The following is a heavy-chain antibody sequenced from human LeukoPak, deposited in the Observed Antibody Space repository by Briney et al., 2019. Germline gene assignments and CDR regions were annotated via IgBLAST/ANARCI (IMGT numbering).Heavy chain of an antibody. J-gene: IGHJ6*03. CDR2: INPNSGGT. CDR1: GYTFTGYY. V-gene: IGHV1-2*02. CDR3: ARGGGGYNHYYYYMDV. Sequence: ASVKVSCKASGYTFTGYYMHWVRQAPGQGLEWMGWINPNSGGTNYAQKFQGRVTVTRDTSISTAYMELSRLRSDDTAVYYCARGGGGYNHYYYYMDVWGKGTTVTVSS. D-gene: IGHD5-24*01.